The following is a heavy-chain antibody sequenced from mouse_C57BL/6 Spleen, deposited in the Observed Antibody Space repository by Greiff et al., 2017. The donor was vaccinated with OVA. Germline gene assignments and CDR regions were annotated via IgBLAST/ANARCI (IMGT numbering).Heavy chain of an antibody. CDR3: ARYDGDVYYAMDY. CDR2: ISDGGSYT. D-gene: IGHD2-12*01. V-gene: IGHV5-4*01. CDR1: GFTFSSYA. J-gene: IGHJ4*01. Sequence: EVQLMESGGGLVKPGGSLKLSCAASGFTFSSYAMSWVRQTPEKRLEWVATISDGGSYTYYPDNVKGRFTISRDNAKNNLYLQMSHLKSEDTAMYYCARYDGDVYYAMDYWGQGTSVTVSS.